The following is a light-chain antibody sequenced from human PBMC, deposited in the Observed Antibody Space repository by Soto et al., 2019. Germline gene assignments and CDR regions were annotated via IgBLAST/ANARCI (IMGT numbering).Light chain of an antibody. Sequence: DIQMTQSPSTLSASVGDRVTITCRASQSISTWLAWYQQKPGKAPKLLIYKASTLESGVPSRFSGSGSGTEFTLTIASLQPDDFATYYCQQYISPRTFGPGTKVDIK. J-gene: IGKJ1*01. V-gene: IGKV1-5*03. CDR3: QQYISPRT. CDR2: KAS. CDR1: QSISTW.